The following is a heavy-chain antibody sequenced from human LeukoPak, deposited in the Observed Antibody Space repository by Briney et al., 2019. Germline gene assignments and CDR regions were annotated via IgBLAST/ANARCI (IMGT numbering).Heavy chain of an antibody. D-gene: IGHD3-22*01. CDR2: FYYSGST. CDR1: GASVSRSPYY. J-gene: IGHJ1*01. CDR3: ARRHYDSSGYFYTFQH. V-gene: IGHV4-39*01. Sequence: SETLSLTCTVSGASVSRSPYYWDWIRQPPGKGLEWIGNFYYSGSTHYNPSLKSRVTISVDTSKNQFSLKLSSVTAADTAVYYCARRHYDSSGYFYTFQHWGQGTLVTVSS.